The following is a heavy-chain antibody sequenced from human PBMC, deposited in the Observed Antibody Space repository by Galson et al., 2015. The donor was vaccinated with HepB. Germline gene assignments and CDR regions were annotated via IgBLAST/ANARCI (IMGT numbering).Heavy chain of an antibody. V-gene: IGHV3-74*01. CDR3: ASRGSSGWRGGYWYFDL. D-gene: IGHD6-19*01. CDR1: GFTFSSYW. Sequence: SLRLSCAASGFTFSSYWMHWVRQAPGKGLVWVSRINSDGSSTSYADSVKGRFTISRDNAKNTLYLQMNSLRAEDTAVYYCASRGSSGWRGGYWYFDLWGRGTLVTVSS. J-gene: IGHJ2*01. CDR2: INSDGSST.